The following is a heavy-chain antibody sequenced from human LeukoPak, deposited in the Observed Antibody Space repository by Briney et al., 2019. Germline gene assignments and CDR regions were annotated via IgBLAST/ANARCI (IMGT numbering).Heavy chain of an antibody. V-gene: IGHV1-69*13. CDR3: ASGYCSGGSCYSFERYFDY. CDR2: IIPIFGTA. CDR1: GGTFSSYA. Sequence: SVKVSCKASGGTFSSYAISWVRQAPGQGLEWMGGIIPIFGTANCAQKFQGRVTITADESTSTAYMELSSLRSEDTAVYYCASGYCSGGSCYSFERYFDYWGQGTLVTVSS. D-gene: IGHD2-15*01. J-gene: IGHJ4*02.